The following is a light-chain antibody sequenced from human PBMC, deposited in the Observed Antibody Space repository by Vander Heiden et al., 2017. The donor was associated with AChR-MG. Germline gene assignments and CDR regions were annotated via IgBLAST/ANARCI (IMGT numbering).Light chain of an antibody. Sequence: EIAMPHSPPPLSVSPGERATLSCRASQSVSSNLAWYKQKPGQAPRLLIYGASNRATGIPARFSGSGSGTEFTLTISSLQSEDLAVYYCQQHSNWPPWTFGQGTKVEIK. CDR2: GAS. CDR3: QQHSNWPPWT. CDR1: QSVSSN. V-gene: IGKV3-15*01. J-gene: IGKJ1*01.